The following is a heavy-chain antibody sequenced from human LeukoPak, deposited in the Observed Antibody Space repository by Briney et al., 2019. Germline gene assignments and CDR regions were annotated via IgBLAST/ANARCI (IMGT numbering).Heavy chain of an antibody. CDR2: INHSGST. Sequence: PSETLSLTCAVYGGSFSGYYWSWIRQPPGKGLEWIGEINHSGSTNYNPSLKSRVTISVDTSKNQFSLKLSSVTAADTAVYYCARGLRYFGRLPADYWGQGTLVTVSS. D-gene: IGHD3-9*01. CDR1: GGSFSGYY. V-gene: IGHV4-34*01. CDR3: ARGLRYFGRLPADY. J-gene: IGHJ4*02.